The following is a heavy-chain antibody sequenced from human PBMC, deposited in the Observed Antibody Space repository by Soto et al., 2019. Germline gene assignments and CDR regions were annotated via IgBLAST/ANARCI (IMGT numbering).Heavy chain of an antibody. Sequence: SETLSLTCSVSGGSISGSYWSWIRQSPGKGLEWLGYVYYTGSTNYSPSPRSRVSISVDTSKNEFSLRLSSVTAADTAVYFCARSVAVPGAHIDYWGQGXQVTVYS. J-gene: IGHJ4*02. CDR1: GGSISGSY. V-gene: IGHV4-59*01. CDR3: ARSVAVPGAHIDY. CDR2: VYYTGST. D-gene: IGHD6-19*01.